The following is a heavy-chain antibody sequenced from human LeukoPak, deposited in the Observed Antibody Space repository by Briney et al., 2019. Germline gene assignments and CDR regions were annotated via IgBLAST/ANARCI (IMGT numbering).Heavy chain of an antibody. V-gene: IGHV1/OR15-3*02. CDR1: GYTFTDYF. D-gene: IGHD3-9*01. J-gene: IGHJ4*02. CDR3: VRHDDIFTGFRH. CDR2: INAGNGNT. Sequence: ASVKVSCKASGYTFTDYFMNWMRQAPGQRLEWMGWINAGNGNTKYSQKLQGRVTITRDTSASTAYMELSSLRSDDTAIYYCVRHDDIFTGFRHWGQGTVVTVSS.